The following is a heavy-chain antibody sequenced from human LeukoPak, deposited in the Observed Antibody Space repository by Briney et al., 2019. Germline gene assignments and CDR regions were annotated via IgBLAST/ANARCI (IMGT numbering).Heavy chain of an antibody. CDR3: ARDRCDGDCRDWDY. Sequence: GGSLRLSCAASGFTFSDHYMDWVHQAPGKGLEWVGRSRNKANSYTTEYAASVKGRFTISRDDSKNSLYLQMNSLKIEDTAVYYCARDRCDGDCRDWDYWGQGTLVTVSS. CDR2: SRNKANSYTT. CDR1: GFTFSDHY. D-gene: IGHD2-21*02. V-gene: IGHV3-72*01. J-gene: IGHJ4*02.